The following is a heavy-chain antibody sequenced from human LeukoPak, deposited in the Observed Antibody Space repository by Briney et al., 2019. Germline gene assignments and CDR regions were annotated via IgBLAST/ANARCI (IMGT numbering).Heavy chain of an antibody. CDR1: EFSVSSNY. Sequence: GGSLRLSCAASEFSVSSNYMTWVRQAPGKGLECVSIIYSGGTTYYADSVRGRFTISRDNSKNTLYLQMDRLRVEDTAVYYCAKVSPWLLFDYWGQGTLVTVSS. V-gene: IGHV3-66*01. CDR2: IYSGGTT. CDR3: AKVSPWLLFDY. J-gene: IGHJ4*02. D-gene: IGHD5-12*01.